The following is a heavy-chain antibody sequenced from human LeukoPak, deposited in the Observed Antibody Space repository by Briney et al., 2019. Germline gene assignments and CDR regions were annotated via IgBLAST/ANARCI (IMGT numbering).Heavy chain of an antibody. CDR3: AKDGCSSTSCYTGPNWFDP. Sequence: GGSLRLSRAASGFTFDDYAMHWVRQAPGKGLEWVSGISWNSGRIGYADSVKGRFTISRDNAKNSLYLQMNSLRAEDTALYYCAKDGCSSTSCYTGPNWFDPWGQGTLVTVSS. V-gene: IGHV3-9*01. J-gene: IGHJ5*02. CDR1: GFTFDDYA. D-gene: IGHD2-2*02. CDR2: ISWNSGRI.